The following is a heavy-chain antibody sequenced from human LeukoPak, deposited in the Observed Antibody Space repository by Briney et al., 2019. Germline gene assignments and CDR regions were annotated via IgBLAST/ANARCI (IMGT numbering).Heavy chain of an antibody. Sequence: GGSLRLSCAASGFTFSSYGMHWVRQAPGKGLEWVSSISSSSSSYIYYADSVKGRFTISRDNAKNSLYLQMNSLRAEDTAVYYCARDADYYDSSGYYFDYWGQGTLVTVSS. J-gene: IGHJ4*02. CDR2: ISSSSSSYI. V-gene: IGHV3-21*01. CDR1: GFTFSSYG. CDR3: ARDADYYDSSGYYFDY. D-gene: IGHD3-22*01.